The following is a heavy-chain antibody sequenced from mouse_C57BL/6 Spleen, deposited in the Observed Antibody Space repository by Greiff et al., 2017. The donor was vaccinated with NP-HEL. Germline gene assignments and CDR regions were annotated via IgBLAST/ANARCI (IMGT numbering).Heavy chain of an antibody. CDR2: ISSGGSYT. D-gene: IGHD3-2*02. J-gene: IGHJ3*01. Sequence: EVQGVESGGDLVKPGGSLKLSCAASGFTFSSYGMSWVRQTPDKRLEWVATISSGGSYTYYPDSVKGRFTISRDHAKNTLYLQMSSLKSEDTAMYYCAEGYEAYWGQGTLVTVSA. V-gene: IGHV5-6*01. CDR3: AEGYEAY. CDR1: GFTFSSYG.